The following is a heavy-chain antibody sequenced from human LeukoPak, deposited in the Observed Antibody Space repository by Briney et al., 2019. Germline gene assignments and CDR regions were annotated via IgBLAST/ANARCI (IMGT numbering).Heavy chain of an antibody. J-gene: IGHJ6*02. CDR1: GFTFGSYA. V-gene: IGHV3-23*01. D-gene: IGHD2-2*01. Sequence: PGGSLRLSCAASGFTFGSYAMTWVRQAPGKGLEWVSTISGSGGITFYADSVKGRFTVSRGNSKNTLYLQMNSLRAEDTAVYHCAKVGCSSTSCYGEVNYYYGMDVWGQGTTVTVSS. CDR2: ISGSGGIT. CDR3: AKVGCSSTSCYGEVNYYYGMDV.